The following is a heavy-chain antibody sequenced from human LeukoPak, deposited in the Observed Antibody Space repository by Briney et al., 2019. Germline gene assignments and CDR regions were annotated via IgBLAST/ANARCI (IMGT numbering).Heavy chain of an antibody. CDR2: INPNSGGT. D-gene: IGHD6-6*01. Sequence: ASVKVSCKASGYTFTGYYMHWVRQAPGQRLEWMGWINPNSGGTNYAQKFQGWVTMTRDTSISTAYMELSRLRSEDTAVYYCARGLTARTDYYYYYMDVWGKGTTVTVSS. J-gene: IGHJ6*03. V-gene: IGHV1-2*04. CDR3: ARGLTARTDYYYYYMDV. CDR1: GYTFTGYY.